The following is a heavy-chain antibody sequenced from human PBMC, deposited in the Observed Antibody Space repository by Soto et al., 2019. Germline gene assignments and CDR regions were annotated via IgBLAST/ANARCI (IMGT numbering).Heavy chain of an antibody. V-gene: IGHV3-30*18. Sequence: QVQLVESGGGVVQPGRSLRLSCAASGFTFSSYGMHWVRQAPGKGLEWVAVISYDGINKYYADSVKGRFTISRDNSKNTLYLQMNSLRAEDTAVYYCAKEEWGQVLNHYYYYMDVWGKGTTVTVSS. CDR1: GFTFSSYG. D-gene: IGHD3-10*01. J-gene: IGHJ6*03. CDR3: AKEEWGQVLNHYYYYMDV. CDR2: ISYDGINK.